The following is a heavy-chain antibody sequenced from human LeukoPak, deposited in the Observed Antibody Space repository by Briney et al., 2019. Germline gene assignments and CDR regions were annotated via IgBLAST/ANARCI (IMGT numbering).Heavy chain of an antibody. CDR1: GVSISRSNYY. Sequence: SETLSLTCTVSGVSISRSNYYWGWIRQPPGKGLEWIGSMFYGGSTFYNPSLKSRVTISVDTSKNQFSLKLSSVTAADTALYYCAREHAIFGVLKFRYMDVWGKGTTVTVSS. J-gene: IGHJ6*03. CDR2: MFYGGST. V-gene: IGHV4-39*07. CDR3: AREHAIFGVLKFRYMDV. D-gene: IGHD3-3*01.